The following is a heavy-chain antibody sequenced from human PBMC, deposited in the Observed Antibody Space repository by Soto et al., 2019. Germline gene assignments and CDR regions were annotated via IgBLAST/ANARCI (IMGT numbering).Heavy chain of an antibody. CDR1: GGSISSGDYY. Sequence: QVQLQESGPGLVKPSQTLSLTCTVSGGSISSGDYYWRWIRQPPGKVLEWIGYIYYSGSTYYNPSLKSRVTISVDTSKNQFSRKLSSVTAADTAVYYCARANYDFWSGYSYYFDYWGQGTLVTVSS. CDR2: IYYSGST. V-gene: IGHV4-30-4*01. D-gene: IGHD3-3*01. CDR3: ARANYDFWSGYSYYFDY. J-gene: IGHJ4*02.